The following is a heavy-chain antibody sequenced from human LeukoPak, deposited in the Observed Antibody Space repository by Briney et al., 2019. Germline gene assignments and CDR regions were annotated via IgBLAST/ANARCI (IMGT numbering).Heavy chain of an antibody. CDR2: ISSSGSTI. CDR1: GFTFSSYE. J-gene: IGHJ5*02. D-gene: IGHD2-2*01. Sequence: GGSLRLSCAASGFTFSSYEMNWVRQAPGKGLEWVSYISSSGSTIYYADSVKGRFTISRDNAKNSLYLQMNSLRAEDTAVYYCARETDCSSTSCYASVGHWFDPWGQGTLVTVSS. CDR3: ARETDCSSTSCYASVGHWFDP. V-gene: IGHV3-48*03.